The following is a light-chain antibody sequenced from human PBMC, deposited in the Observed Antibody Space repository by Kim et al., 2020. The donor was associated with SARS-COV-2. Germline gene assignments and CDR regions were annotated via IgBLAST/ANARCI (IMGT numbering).Light chain of an antibody. J-gene: IGKJ4*01. CDR3: HQYNDCPPLS. CDR2: GAS. Sequence: EIVMTQSPATLSVSPGERATLSCRASQSVSSNLAWYQQKPGQAPRLLIYGASTRAPGIPARFSGSGSGTDFTLTIYSLQSEDFAVYYCHQYNDCPPLSFGGGTKVDIK. CDR1: QSVSSN. V-gene: IGKV3-15*01.